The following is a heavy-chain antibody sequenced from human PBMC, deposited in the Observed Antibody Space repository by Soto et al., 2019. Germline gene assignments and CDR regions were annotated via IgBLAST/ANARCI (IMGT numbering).Heavy chain of an antibody. D-gene: IGHD5-18*01. CDR2: ISAYNGNT. J-gene: IGHJ4*02. Sequence: ASVKVSCKASGYTFTSYGISWVRQAPGQGLEWMGWISAYNGNTNYAQKLQGRVTMTTDTSTSTAYMELRSLRSDDTAVYYCARFSVDTAMVSPFDYWGQGTLVTVSS. CDR3: ARFSVDTAMVSPFDY. CDR1: GYTFTSYG. V-gene: IGHV1-18*01.